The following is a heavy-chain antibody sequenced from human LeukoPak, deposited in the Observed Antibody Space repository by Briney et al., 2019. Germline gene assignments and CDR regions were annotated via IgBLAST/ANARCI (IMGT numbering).Heavy chain of an antibody. J-gene: IGHJ4*02. V-gene: IGHV3-33*01. CDR1: GFTFSSYG. CDR3: ARGDGYNFFDY. Sequence: GGSLRLSCAASGFTFSSYGIHWVRQAPGKGLEWVAVIWYDGSNTYYADSVKGRFTISRDNSRNTVYLQMNSLRAEDTAVYYCARGDGYNFFDYWGQGTLVTVSS. CDR2: IWYDGSNT. D-gene: IGHD5-24*01.